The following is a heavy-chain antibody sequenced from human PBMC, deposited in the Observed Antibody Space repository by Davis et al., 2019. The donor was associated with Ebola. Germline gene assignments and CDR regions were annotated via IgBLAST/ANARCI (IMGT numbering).Heavy chain of an antibody. J-gene: IGHJ2*01. CDR2: ISYDGSNK. CDR3: ARVPYSSGRNWYFDL. D-gene: IGHD6-19*01. Sequence: PGGSLRLSCAASGFTFSSYAMHWVRQAPGKGLQWVAVISYDGSNKYYADSVKGRFTISRDNSKNTLYLQMNSLRAEDTAVYYCARVPYSSGRNWYFDLWGRGTLVTVSS. V-gene: IGHV3-30*03. CDR1: GFTFSSYA.